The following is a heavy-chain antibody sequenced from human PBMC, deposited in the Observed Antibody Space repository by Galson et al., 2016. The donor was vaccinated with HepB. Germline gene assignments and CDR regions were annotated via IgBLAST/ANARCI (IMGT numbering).Heavy chain of an antibody. CDR1: GGTFSIYV. V-gene: IGHV1-69*13. CDR2: IIPMIGTA. D-gene: IGHD3-22*01. Sequence: SVKVSCKALGGTFSIYVMTWVRQAPGQGLEWMGGIIPMIGTAQYAQKFQGRVTITADESTNTAFMEVRSLRSEDTAMYYCARDSYYDRSGSVLGYLQDWGQGTLVSVSS. J-gene: IGHJ1*01. CDR3: ARDSYYDRSGSVLGYLQD.